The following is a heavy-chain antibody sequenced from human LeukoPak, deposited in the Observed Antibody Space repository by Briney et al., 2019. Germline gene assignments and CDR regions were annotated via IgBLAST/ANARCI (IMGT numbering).Heavy chain of an antibody. Sequence: GESLRLSCAASGFTFSSYGMHWVRQAPGKGLEWVAVISYDGSNKYYADSVKGRFTTSRDNSKNTLYLQMSSLRAEDTAVYYCAKGASNWLLHHDTFHIWGQGTMVTVSS. CDR1: GFTFSSYG. V-gene: IGHV3-30*18. J-gene: IGHJ3*02. CDR3: AKGASNWLLHHDTFHI. D-gene: IGHD3/OR15-3a*01. CDR2: ISYDGSNK.